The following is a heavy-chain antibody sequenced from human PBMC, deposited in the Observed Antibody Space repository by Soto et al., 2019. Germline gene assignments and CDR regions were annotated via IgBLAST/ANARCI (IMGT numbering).Heavy chain of an antibody. Sequence: QITLKESGPPLVRPAQTLTLTCAFSGFSLTTTSMGVAWIRQPPGKALEWLALIYWDDDQRYSPSLKDRLTISKHTSRSRVVLTISNMTPEDTGTYFCAHAGDYDLLSFDHWGPGTLVTVS. V-gene: IGHV2-5*02. CDR2: IYWDDDQ. J-gene: IGHJ4*02. CDR1: GFSLTTTSMG. D-gene: IGHD4-17*01. CDR3: AHAGDYDLLSFDH.